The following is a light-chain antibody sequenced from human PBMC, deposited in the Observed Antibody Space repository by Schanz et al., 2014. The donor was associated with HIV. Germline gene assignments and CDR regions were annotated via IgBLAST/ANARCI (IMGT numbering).Light chain of an antibody. CDR2: RVS. Sequence: DVVMTQTPVSSLVTLGQPASISCRSRQSLVHGDGNNYLSWFQQKPGQPPRLLLYRVSKRFSGVPDRFSGSGAGTDFTLKISRVEAEDVGLYYCMQATFFPRTFGQGTRVEI. CDR1: QSLVHGDGNNY. CDR3: MQATFFPRT. V-gene: IGKV2-24*01. J-gene: IGKJ1*01.